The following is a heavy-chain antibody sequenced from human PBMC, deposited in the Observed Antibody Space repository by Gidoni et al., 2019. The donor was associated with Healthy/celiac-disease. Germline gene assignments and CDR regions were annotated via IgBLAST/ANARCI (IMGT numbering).Heavy chain of an antibody. CDR1: GYTFTSYG. J-gene: IGHJ6*02. CDR2: ISAYNGNT. D-gene: IGHD3-22*01. V-gene: IGHV1-18*01. Sequence: QVQLVQSGAEVKKPGASVKVSCKASGYTFTSYGISWVRQAPGQGLEWMGWISAYNGNTNYAQKLQGRVTMTTDTSTSTAYMELRSLRSDDTAVYYCAREGYYYDSSGYSRGGLYYYYGMDVWGQGTTVTVSS. CDR3: AREGYYYDSSGYSRGGLYYYYGMDV.